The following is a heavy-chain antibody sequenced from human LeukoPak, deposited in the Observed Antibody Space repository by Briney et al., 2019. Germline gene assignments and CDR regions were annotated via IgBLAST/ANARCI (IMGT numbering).Heavy chain of an antibody. CDR3: ARGPSSRRVVGATVRFYYYYMDV. J-gene: IGHJ6*03. CDR2: INHSGST. CDR1: GRSFSGYY. D-gene: IGHD1-26*01. Sequence: PSETLSLTCAVYGRSFSGYYWSWIRQPPGKGLEWIGEINHSGSTNYNPSLKSRVTISVDTSKNQFSLKLSSVTAADTAVYYCARGPSSRRVVGATVRFYYYYMDVWGKGTTVTVSS. V-gene: IGHV4-34*01.